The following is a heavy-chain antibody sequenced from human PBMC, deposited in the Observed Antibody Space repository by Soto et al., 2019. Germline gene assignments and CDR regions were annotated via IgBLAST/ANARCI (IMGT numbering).Heavy chain of an antibody. CDR1: GYTFTGYY. CDR3: VRDLGSSGYDYAEYFHH. D-gene: IGHD3-22*01. Sequence: GASVKVSCKASGYTFTGYYIHWVRQAPGQGLEWMGWINPNSGGTNSAQKFQGRVTMTRDTSISTAYMELSRLRSDDTAVYYCVRDLGSSGYDYAEYFHHWGQGTLVTVSS. J-gene: IGHJ1*01. CDR2: INPNSGGT. V-gene: IGHV1-2*02.